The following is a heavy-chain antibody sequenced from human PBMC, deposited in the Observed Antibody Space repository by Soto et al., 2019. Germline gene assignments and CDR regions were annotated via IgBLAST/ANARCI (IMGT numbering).Heavy chain of an antibody. V-gene: IGHV3-23*01. Sequence: GGSLLLSCAASVFTFSIYAMSWVRQAPGKGLEWVSAISGSGGSTYYADSVKGRFTISRDNSKNTLYLQMNSLRAEDTAVYYCAKGSLYSSGRTNWFDPWGQGTLVTVSS. D-gene: IGHD6-19*01. CDR2: ISGSGGST. CDR1: VFTFSIYA. J-gene: IGHJ5*02. CDR3: AKGSLYSSGRTNWFDP.